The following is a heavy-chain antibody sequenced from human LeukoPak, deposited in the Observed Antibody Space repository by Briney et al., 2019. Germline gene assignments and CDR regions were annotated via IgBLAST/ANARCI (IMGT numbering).Heavy chain of an antibody. D-gene: IGHD4-17*01. CDR3: ARGADYGDYSDAFDI. Sequence: SETLSLTCAVYGESFSGYYWSWIRQPPGKGLEWIGEINHRGSTNYSPSLKSRVTISVDTSKNQFSLKLSSVTAADTAVYYCARGADYGDYSDAFDIWGQGTMVTVSS. CDR1: GESFSGYY. J-gene: IGHJ3*02. V-gene: IGHV4-34*01. CDR2: INHRGST.